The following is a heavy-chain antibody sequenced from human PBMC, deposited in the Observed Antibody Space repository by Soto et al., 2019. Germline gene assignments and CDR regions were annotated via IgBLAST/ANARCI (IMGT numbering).Heavy chain of an antibody. CDR2: IYYTGST. Sequence: NPSETLYLTCTVSGASITSGAYYWTWVRQHPVKGLEWIGHIYYTGSTYYNPSLKSRLNISLDTSKNQFSLQLESMTAADTAIYYCARGIRFYPWGQGTLVPSPQ. CDR1: GASITSGAYY. J-gene: IGHJ5*02. CDR3: ARGIRFYP. V-gene: IGHV4-31*03.